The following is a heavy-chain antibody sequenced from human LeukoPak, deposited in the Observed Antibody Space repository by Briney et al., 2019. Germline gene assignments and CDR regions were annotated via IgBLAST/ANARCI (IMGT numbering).Heavy chain of an antibody. V-gene: IGHV3-21*01. CDR2: ISSSSSYI. CDR1: GFTFSSYA. D-gene: IGHD2-15*01. CDR3: ARVVAFNFDY. J-gene: IGHJ4*02. Sequence: GGSLRLSCAASGFTFSSYAMSWVRQAPGKGLEWVSSISSSSSYIYYADSVKGRFTISRDNAKNSLYLQMNSLRAEDTAVYYCARVVAFNFDYWGQGTLVTVSS.